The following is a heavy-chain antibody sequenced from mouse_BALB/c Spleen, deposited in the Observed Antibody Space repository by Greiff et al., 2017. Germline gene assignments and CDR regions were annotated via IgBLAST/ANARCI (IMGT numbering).Heavy chain of an antibody. CDR1: GFNIKDTY. D-gene: IGHD2-10*01. J-gene: IGHJ2*01. Sequence: VQLQQSGAELVKPGASVKLSCTASGFNIKDTYMHWVKQRPEQGLEWIGRIDPANGNTKYDPKFQGKATITADTSSNTAYLQLSSLTSEDTAVYYCALAYYGNPGYWGQGTTLTGSS. V-gene: IGHV14-3*02. CDR3: ALAYYGNPGY. CDR2: IDPANGNT.